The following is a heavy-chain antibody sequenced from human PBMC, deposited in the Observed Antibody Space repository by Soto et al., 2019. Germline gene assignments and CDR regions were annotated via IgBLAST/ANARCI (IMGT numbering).Heavy chain of an antibody. D-gene: IGHD2-15*01. CDR1: VYAFTCYY. Sequence: SVKVSCRTSVYAFTCYYMHRVRQAPGQGLEWSGWINPNSGGTNYAQKFQGRFTMTRDTSISTAYMELSRLVSDDTAVYYCARGSIRILNRSPWGMDVWGQGTTVTVSS. J-gene: IGHJ6*02. V-gene: IGHV1-2*02. CDR3: ARGSIRILNRSPWGMDV. CDR2: INPNSGGT.